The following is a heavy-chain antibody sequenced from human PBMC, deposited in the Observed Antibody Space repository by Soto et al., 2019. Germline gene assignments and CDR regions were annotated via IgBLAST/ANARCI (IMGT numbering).Heavy chain of an antibody. CDR2: IYYSGST. Sequence: PSETLSLTCTVSGGSISSYYWSWIRQPPGKGLEWIGYIYYSGSTNYNPSLKSRVTISVDTSKNQFSLKLSSVTAADTAVYYCARSRSGYDSDAFDIWGQGTMVNVSS. CDR3: ARSRSGYDSDAFDI. CDR1: GGSISSYY. V-gene: IGHV4-59*01. J-gene: IGHJ3*02. D-gene: IGHD5-12*01.